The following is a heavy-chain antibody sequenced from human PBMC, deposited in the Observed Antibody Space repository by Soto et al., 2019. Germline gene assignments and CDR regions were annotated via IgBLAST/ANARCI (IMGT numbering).Heavy chain of an antibody. CDR3: ARNYYDSSGYHPIDY. Sequence: SETLSLTCTVSGGSISSSSYYWGWIRQPPGKGLEWIGSIYHSGSTYCNPSLKSRVTISVDTSKNQFPLKLSSVTAADTAVYSCARNYYDSSGYHPIDYWGQGTLVTVSS. V-gene: IGHV4-39*06. CDR1: GGSISSSSYY. D-gene: IGHD3-22*01. J-gene: IGHJ4*02. CDR2: IYHSGST.